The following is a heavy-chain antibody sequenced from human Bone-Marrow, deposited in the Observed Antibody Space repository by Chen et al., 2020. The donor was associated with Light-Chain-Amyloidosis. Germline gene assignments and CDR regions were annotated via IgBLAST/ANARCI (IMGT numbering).Heavy chain of an antibody. J-gene: IGHJ4*02. V-gene: IGHV5-51*01. CDR1: GYTFPNYW. Sequence: EVQLEQSGPEVKKPGESLKISCKGSGYTFPNYWIGWVRQMPGKGLEWMGVIYPDDCDARYSPSFEGKVTISADKSITTAYLQWRSRKASDTAMYYCARRRDGYNFDYWGQGTLVTVSS. D-gene: IGHD5-12*01. CDR2: IYPDDCDA. CDR3: ARRRDGYNFDY.